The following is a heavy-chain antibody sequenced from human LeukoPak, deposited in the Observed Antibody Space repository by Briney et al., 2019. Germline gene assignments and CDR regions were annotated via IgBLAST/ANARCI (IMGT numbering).Heavy chain of an antibody. CDR1: GFTFSDHY. V-gene: IGHV3-72*01. Sequence: GGSLRLPCAASGFTFSDHYMDWVRQAPGKGLEWVGRTRNKANSYTTEYAASVKGRFTISRDNSKNTLYLQMNSLRAEDTAVYYCAKDPPLGTGTDAFDIWGQGTMVTVSS. J-gene: IGHJ3*02. CDR3: AKDPPLGTGTDAFDI. D-gene: IGHD7-27*01. CDR2: TRNKANSYTT.